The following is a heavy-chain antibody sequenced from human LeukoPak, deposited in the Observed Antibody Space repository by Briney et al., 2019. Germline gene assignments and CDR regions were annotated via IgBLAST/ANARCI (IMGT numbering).Heavy chain of an antibody. CDR2: ISAYKGNT. CDR1: GYTFTSYG. Sequence: GAAVKVSCKASGYTFTSYGFSWVRQAPGQGLEWMGWISAYKGNTNYAQKLPGRVSMTTDTSTSKTSMEGRSLRTNDTAEYYFTGDEYVTAADSDNLFDPWGQGTLVTVSS. V-gene: IGHV1-18*01. J-gene: IGHJ5*02. CDR3: TGDEYVTAADSDNLFDP. D-gene: IGHD6-13*01.